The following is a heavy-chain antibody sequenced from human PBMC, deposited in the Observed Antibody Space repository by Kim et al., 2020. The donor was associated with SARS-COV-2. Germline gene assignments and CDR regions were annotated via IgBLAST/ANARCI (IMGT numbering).Heavy chain of an antibody. CDR1: GFTFFGHA. CDR2: IDGSDGTT. V-gene: IGHV3-23*01. D-gene: IGHD2-21*01. CDR3: LKGGWGWIWDY. Sequence: GGSLRLSCTTSGFTFFGHAMSWVRQAPGKGLEWVSSIDGSDGTTYYVYSVMGRFSISRDDSRNTLYLQMSALRADDTAAYYCLKGGWGWIWDYWGQGTLVTVSS. J-gene: IGHJ4*02.